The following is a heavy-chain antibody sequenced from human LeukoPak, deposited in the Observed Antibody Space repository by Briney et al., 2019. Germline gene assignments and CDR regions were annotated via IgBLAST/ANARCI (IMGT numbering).Heavy chain of an antibody. CDR3: ARAPAVVPAAPANPGGNWFDP. D-gene: IGHD2-2*01. CDR2: IYYSGST. CDR1: GDSLSGYY. V-gene: IGHV4-59*01. J-gene: IGHJ5*02. Sequence: PSETLSLTCTVTGDSLSGYYWSWLRQPPGKGLEWIGYIYYSGSTNYNPSLKSRVTISVDASKNQYSLKLSSVTAADTAVYYCARAPAVVPAAPANPGGNWFDPWGQGTLVTVS.